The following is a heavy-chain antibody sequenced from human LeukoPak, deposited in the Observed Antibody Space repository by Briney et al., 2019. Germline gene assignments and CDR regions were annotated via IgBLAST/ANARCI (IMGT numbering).Heavy chain of an antibody. D-gene: IGHD2-15*01. CDR2: ISGSGSST. V-gene: IGHV3-23*01. J-gene: IGHJ4*02. CDR1: GFTFCSYA. Sequence: PGGSLRLSCAASGFTFCSYAMSWVRQAPGKGLEWVSGISGSGSSTHDADSVKGRFTISRDNSQNTLYLQVNSLGAEDTAVYYCATHFPYCSSGSCSYFDYWGQGTLVTVSS. CDR3: ATHFPYCSSGSCSYFDY.